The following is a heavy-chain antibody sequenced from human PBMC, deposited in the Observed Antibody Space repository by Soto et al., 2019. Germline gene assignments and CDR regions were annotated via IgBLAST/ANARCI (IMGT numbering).Heavy chain of an antibody. V-gene: IGHV1-18*01. CDR2: ISTYIGDT. D-gene: IGHD5-12*01. CDR3: ARHHGPTTSENWFDP. J-gene: IGHJ5*02. CDR1: GYTFCTYD. Sequence: QVHLVQSGVEVKTPGASVKVSCQASGYTFCTYDISWVRQAPGQGLEWMGWISTYIGDTKYAQKFQGRVTMTTDTFTTTAYLELRRLRSDDTAVYYCARHHGPTTSENWFDPWGQGTLVTVSS.